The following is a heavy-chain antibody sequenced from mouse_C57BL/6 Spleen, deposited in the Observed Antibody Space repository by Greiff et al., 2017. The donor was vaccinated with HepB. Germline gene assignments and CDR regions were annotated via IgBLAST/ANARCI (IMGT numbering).Heavy chain of an antibody. Sequence: EVKLVESEGGLVQPGSSMKLSCTASGFTFSDYYMAWVRQVPEKGLEWVANINYDGSSTYYLDSLKSRFIISRDNAKNILYLQMSSLKSEDTATYYCARGLRRQGYAMDYWGQGTSVTVSS. CDR2: INYDGSST. CDR3: ARGLRRQGYAMDY. D-gene: IGHD2-4*01. V-gene: IGHV5-16*01. CDR1: GFTFSDYY. J-gene: IGHJ4*01.